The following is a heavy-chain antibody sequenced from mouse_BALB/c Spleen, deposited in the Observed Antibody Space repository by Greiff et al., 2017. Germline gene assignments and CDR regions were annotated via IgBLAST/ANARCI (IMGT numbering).Heavy chain of an antibody. V-gene: IGHV1-82*01. CDR1: GYAFSSSW. Sequence: QVQLQQSGPELVKPGASVKISCKASGYAFSSSWMNWVKQRPGQGLEWIGRIYPGDGDTNYNGKFKGKATLTADKSSSTAYMQLSSLTSVDSAVYFCARWPSLGRAMDYWGQGTSVTVSS. D-gene: IGHD4-1*01. CDR3: ARWPSLGRAMDY. CDR2: IYPGDGDT. J-gene: IGHJ4*01.